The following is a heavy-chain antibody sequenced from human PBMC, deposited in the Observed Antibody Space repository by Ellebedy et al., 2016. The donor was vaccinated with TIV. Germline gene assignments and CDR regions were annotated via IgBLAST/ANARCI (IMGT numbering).Heavy chain of an antibody. CDR3: VRQPGPGDYYGGGDYKAV. V-gene: IGHV3-23*01. J-gene: IGHJ4*02. CDR2: ISDGPGGT. D-gene: IGHD2-21*01. CDR1: GFTFSNYA. Sequence: GESLMISCASSGFTFSNYAMGWVRPAPGGGLVWVSSISDGPGGTYFTDSVDGRFTISRNNSENTLYLKIDTLRADDSAVDYCVRQPGPGDYYGGGDYKAVWGQGALVTVSS.